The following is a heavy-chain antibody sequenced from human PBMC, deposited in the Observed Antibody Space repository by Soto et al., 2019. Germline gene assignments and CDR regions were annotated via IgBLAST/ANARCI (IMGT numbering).Heavy chain of an antibody. D-gene: IGHD3-22*01. CDR2: ISGSGGIT. CDR3: AKDLDYYDSSGSTPLFDY. J-gene: IGHJ4*02. Sequence: GRSLRLSCAASGFTFSSYAMSWVRQAPGKGLEWVSAISGSGGITYYADSVKGRFTISRDNSKNTLYLQMNSLRAEDTAVYYCAKDLDYYDSSGSTPLFDYWGQGTLVTGSS. CDR1: GFTFSSYA. V-gene: IGHV3-23*01.